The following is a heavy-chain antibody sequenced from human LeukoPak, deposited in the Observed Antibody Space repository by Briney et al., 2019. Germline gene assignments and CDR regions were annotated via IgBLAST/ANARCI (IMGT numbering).Heavy chain of an antibody. J-gene: IGHJ6*02. CDR2: IYYSGST. D-gene: IGHD3-10*01. Sequence: SETLSLTCIVSGGSISSYYWSWIRQPPGKGLEWIGYIYYSGSTNYNPSLKSRVTISVDTSKNQFSLKLSSVTAADTAVYYCARGPARGWFGELYYYYGMDVWGQGTTVTVSS. CDR1: GGSISSYY. CDR3: ARGPARGWFGELYYYYGMDV. V-gene: IGHV4-59*08.